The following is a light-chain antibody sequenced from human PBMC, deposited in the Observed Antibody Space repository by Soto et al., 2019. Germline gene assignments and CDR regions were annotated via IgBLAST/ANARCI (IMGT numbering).Light chain of an antibody. CDR3: QQYNDSFPYT. Sequence: DIQMTQSPSTLSASVGDRVTLTCRASQGISTWLAWYQQKPGTAPKLLIYKASTLESGVPSRFSGSRSGTEFTLTVSSLQPDDFATYYCQQYNDSFPYTFGQGTKVDIK. V-gene: IGKV1-5*03. CDR2: KAS. J-gene: IGKJ2*01. CDR1: QGISTW.